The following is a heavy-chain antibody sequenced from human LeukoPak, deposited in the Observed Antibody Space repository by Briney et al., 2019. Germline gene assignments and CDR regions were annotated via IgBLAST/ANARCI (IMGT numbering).Heavy chain of an antibody. CDR2: IYHSGST. CDR3: ARASPIVDWGYFDY. D-gene: IGHD2-21*01. J-gene: IGHJ4*02. V-gene: IGHV4-4*02. Sequence: SGTLSLTCAVSGGSISSSNWWSWVRQPPGKGLDWIGEIYHSGSTNYNPSLKRRVTISVDKSKDQFSLKLSSVTAADTAVYYCARASPIVDWGYFDYWGQGTLVTVSS. CDR1: GGSISSSNW.